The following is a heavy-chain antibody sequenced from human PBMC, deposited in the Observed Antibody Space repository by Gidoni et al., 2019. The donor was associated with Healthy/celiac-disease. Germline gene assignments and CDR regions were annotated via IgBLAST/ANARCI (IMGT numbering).Heavy chain of an antibody. CDR1: DGSISSGGYS. Sequence: QVQLQESGPGLVKPSQTLSLTCTVSDGSISSGGYSWSWVRQHPGKGLAWIGYIYYSGSPYYNPSLKSRVTISVDTSKNQFSLKLSAVTAADTAVYYCARDGGGPTYFDYWGQGTLVTVSS. CDR3: ARDGGGPTYFDY. J-gene: IGHJ4*02. V-gene: IGHV4-31*03. CDR2: IYYSGSP. D-gene: IGHD3-16*01.